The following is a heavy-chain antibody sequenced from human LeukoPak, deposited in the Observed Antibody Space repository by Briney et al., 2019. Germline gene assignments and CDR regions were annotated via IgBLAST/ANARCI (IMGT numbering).Heavy chain of an antibody. CDR3: IRLRYNSVWDVDY. J-gene: IGHJ4*02. V-gene: IGHV3-72*01. Sequence: PGGSLTLSCAASGFTLSDHYIDWVRQAPGKGLEWVGRTRDKTNGYTTEYAASVKGRFSISRDDSKNSLYLQMNSLKTEDTAVYYCIRLRYNSVWDVDYWGQGTLVTVSS. CDR1: GFTLSDHY. D-gene: IGHD6-19*01. CDR2: TRDKTNGYTT.